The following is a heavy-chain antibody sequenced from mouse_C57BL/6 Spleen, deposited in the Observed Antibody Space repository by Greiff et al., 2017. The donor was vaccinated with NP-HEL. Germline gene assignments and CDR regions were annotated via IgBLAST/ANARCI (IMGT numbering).Heavy chain of an antibody. D-gene: IGHD2-1*01. CDR3: TRDGGYYGNRFDY. Sequence: EVHLVESGEGLVKPGGSLKLSCAASGFTFSSYAMSWVRQTPEKRLEWVAYISSGGDYIYYADTVKGRFTISRDNARNTLYLQMSSLKSEYTAMYYCTRDGGYYGNRFDYWGQGTTLTVSS. V-gene: IGHV5-9-1*02. J-gene: IGHJ2*01. CDR2: ISSGGDYI. CDR1: GFTFSSYA.